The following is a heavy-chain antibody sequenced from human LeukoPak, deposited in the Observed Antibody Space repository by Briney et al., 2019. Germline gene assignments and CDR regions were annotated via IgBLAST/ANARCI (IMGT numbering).Heavy chain of an antibody. D-gene: IGHD3-10*01. J-gene: IGHJ4*02. V-gene: IGHV3-7*01. Sequence: GSLRLSCAAYGVTFGSYWMSWVRQAPGKGLEWVANIKQDGSEKYYVDSVKGRFTISRDNAKNSLYLQMNSLRAEDTAVYYCARDGWATSDYWGQGTLVTVSS. CDR3: ARDGWATSDY. CDR1: GVTFGSYW. CDR2: IKQDGSEK.